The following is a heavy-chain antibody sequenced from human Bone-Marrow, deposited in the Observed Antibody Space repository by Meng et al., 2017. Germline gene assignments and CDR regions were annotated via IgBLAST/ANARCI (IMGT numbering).Heavy chain of an antibody. Sequence: ASVKVSCKASGYTFTSYGISWVRQAPGQGLEWMGWISAYNGNTNYAQKLQGRVTMTTDTSTSTAYMELRSLRSDDTAVYYCARQRAGIAVSAFDYWGQGTLVTVSS. CDR1: GYTFTSYG. D-gene: IGHD6-19*01. CDR3: ARQRAGIAVSAFDY. V-gene: IGHV1-18*01. CDR2: ISAYNGNT. J-gene: IGHJ4*02.